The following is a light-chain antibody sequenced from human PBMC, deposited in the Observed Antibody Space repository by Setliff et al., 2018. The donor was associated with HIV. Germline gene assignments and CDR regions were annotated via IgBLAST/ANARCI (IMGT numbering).Light chain of an antibody. CDR3: SSYSSSNTLI. CDR2: EVS. Sequence: QSALAQPPSVSGSPGQSVTISCTGTSSDVGSYNRVSWYQQPPGTAPKLIIYEVSNRPSGVPDRFSGSKSGNTASLTISGLQAEDEAHYYCSSYSSSNTLIFGGGTKVTVL. CDR1: SSDVGSYNR. J-gene: IGLJ2*01. V-gene: IGLV2-18*02.